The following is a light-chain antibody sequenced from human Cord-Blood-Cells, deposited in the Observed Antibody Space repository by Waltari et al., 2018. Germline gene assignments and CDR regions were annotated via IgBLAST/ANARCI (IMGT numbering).Light chain of an antibody. Sequence: DIQLPQSPSTLSASVADRAPITCRASQSISSWLAWYPQKPGKAPKLPIYDASSLESGVPSRFSGSGSGTEFTLTISSLQPDDFATYYCQQYNSYPYTFGQGTKLEIK. CDR2: DAS. V-gene: IGKV1-5*01. J-gene: IGKJ2*01. CDR1: QSISSW. CDR3: QQYNSYPYT.